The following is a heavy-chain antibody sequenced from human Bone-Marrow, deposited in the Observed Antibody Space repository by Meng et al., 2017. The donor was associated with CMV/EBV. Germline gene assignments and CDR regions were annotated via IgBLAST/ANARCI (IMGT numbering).Heavy chain of an antibody. Sequence: ASVPVSCKASGYTFTGYYMHWVRQAPGQGLEWMGWINPNSGGTNYAQKFQGRVTMTRDTSISTAYMELSRLRADDTAVYYCARVRQIVVVPEYYFDYWGQGTLVTVSS. V-gene: IGHV1-2*02. D-gene: IGHD2-2*01. J-gene: IGHJ4*02. CDR3: ARVRQIVVVPEYYFDY. CDR1: GYTFTGYY. CDR2: INPNSGGT.